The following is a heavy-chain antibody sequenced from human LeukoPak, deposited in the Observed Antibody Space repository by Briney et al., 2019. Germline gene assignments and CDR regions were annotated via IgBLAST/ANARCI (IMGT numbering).Heavy chain of an antibody. CDR1: GGSISNSFYY. J-gene: IGHJ4*02. CDR3: ARGVSVIAFDY. D-gene: IGHD3-10*01. CDR2: IYYSGTT. V-gene: IGHV4-39*01. Sequence: PSETLSLTCTVSGGSISNSFYYWGWVRQPPGKGLEWVGHIYYSGTTYYNPSLKSRVTIYVDTSKSQFSLKLTYVTATDTAVYYCARGVSVIAFDYWGQGTLVTVSS.